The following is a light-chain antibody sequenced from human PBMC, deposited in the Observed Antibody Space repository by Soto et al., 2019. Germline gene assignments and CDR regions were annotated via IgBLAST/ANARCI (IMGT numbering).Light chain of an antibody. Sequence: QSVLTQPPSVSGAPGQRVTISCTGSSSNIWAGYDVHWYQQLPGTAPKLLIYGNSNRPSGVPDRFSGSKSGTSASLAITGLGAEDGADYSCQSYDSSLGGSWVFGGGTKLPVL. V-gene: IGLV1-40*01. J-gene: IGLJ3*02. CDR2: GNS. CDR3: QSYDSSLGGSWV. CDR1: SSNIWAGYD.